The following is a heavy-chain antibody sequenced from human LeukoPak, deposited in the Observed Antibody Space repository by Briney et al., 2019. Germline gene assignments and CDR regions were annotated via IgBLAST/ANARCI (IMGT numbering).Heavy chain of an antibody. CDR2: TGSSGGRS. CDR3: AKCRFGVESWVDS. J-gene: IGHJ4*02. CDR1: EFTFSGYG. V-gene: IGHV3-23*01. Sequence: GGSLRLSCEASEFTFSGYGMSWVRQTPGKGLEWVSGTGSSGGRSYYADSVKGRFTISRDNSKNTLYMQMNNLRAEDTAVYYCAKCRFGVESWVDSWGQGTLVIVSS. D-gene: IGHD3-10*01.